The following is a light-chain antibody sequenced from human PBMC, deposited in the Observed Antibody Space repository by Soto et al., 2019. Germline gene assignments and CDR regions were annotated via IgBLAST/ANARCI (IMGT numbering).Light chain of an antibody. V-gene: IGKV1-5*03. CDR2: KES. CDR3: QQYNSYST. CDR1: QSISSW. J-gene: IGKJ1*01. Sequence: DIQMTQSPSTLSASVGDRVTITCRASQSISSWLAWYQQKPGKAPKLLIYKESSLESGVPSRFSGSGSGTEFTLTISSLQPDDFANYYCQQYNSYSTFGQGTKVDIK.